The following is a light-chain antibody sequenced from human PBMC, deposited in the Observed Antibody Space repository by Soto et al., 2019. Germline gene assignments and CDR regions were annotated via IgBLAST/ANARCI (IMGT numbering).Light chain of an antibody. CDR1: SYKIGSNS. Sequence: QCALSQPPSASGTPGPRLTISLSGSSYKIGSNSVNWNQALPGTAPKLLIYSNNQRPSGVPDRFSGSTSGTSASLAISGLQSEDEADYYCAAWDDSLNVRYVFGTGTKVTV. CDR3: AAWDDSLNVRYV. V-gene: IGLV1-44*01. J-gene: IGLJ1*01. CDR2: SNN.